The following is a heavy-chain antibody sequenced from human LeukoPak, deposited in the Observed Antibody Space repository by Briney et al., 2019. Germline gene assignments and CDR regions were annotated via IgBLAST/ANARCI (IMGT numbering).Heavy chain of an antibody. CDR2: ISNSSSTI. V-gene: IGHV3-48*04. J-gene: IGHJ4*02. CDR3: ARDLLTTGTED. Sequence: PGGSLRRSCAASGFTFSSYSMNWVRQAPGKGLEWVSYISNSSSTIYYADSVKGRFTISRDNAKNSLYLQMNSLRAEDTAVYYCARDLLTTGTEDWGQGTLVTVSS. CDR1: GFTFSSYS. D-gene: IGHD1-1*01.